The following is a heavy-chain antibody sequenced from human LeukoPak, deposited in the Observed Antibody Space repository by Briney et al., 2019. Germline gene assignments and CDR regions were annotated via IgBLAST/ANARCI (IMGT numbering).Heavy chain of an antibody. J-gene: IGHJ6*02. CDR1: GFTFSSYS. CDR3: ARDSGGEASIYGMDV. CDR2: ISSSSSTI. D-gene: IGHD2-21*01. V-gene: IGHV3-48*04. Sequence: GGSLRLSCAASGFTFSSYSMNWVRQAPGKGLEWVSYISSSSSTIYYADSVKGRFTISRDNAKNSLYLQMNSLRAEDTAVYYCARDSGGEASIYGMDVWGQGTTVTVSS.